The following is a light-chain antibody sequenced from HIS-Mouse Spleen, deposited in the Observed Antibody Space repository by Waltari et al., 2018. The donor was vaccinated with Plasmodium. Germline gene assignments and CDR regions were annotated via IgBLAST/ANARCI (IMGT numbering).Light chain of an antibody. CDR2: GAS. CDR3: QQSYSTPQLT. Sequence: EIVMTQSPATLSVSPGERATLSCRASQSVSSNLAWYQQKPGQAPRLLIYGASTRATGIPARFSGSGSGTEFTLTISSMQSEDFAVYYCQQSYSTPQLTFGGGTKVEIK. J-gene: IGKJ4*01. CDR1: QSVSSN. V-gene: IGKV3-15*01.